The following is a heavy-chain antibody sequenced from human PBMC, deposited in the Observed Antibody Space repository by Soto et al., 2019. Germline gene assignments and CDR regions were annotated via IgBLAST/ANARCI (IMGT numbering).Heavy chain of an antibody. D-gene: IGHD2-21*02. Sequence: QVQLVQSGAEVKKPGASGKVSCKASGYTFTSYDINWVRQATGQGLEWMGWMNPNSGNTGYAQKFQGRDTMTRNTSISTAYMELSSLSSEDTAVYYCARAKYGGNSDWFDPWGQGTLVTVSS. V-gene: IGHV1-8*01. CDR3: ARAKYGGNSDWFDP. CDR1: GYTFTSYD. J-gene: IGHJ5*02. CDR2: MNPNSGNT.